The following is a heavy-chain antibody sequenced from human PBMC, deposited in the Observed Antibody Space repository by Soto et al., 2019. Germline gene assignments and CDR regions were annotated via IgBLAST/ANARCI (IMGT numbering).Heavy chain of an antibody. Sequence: GGSLRLSCTASGFTFSSRAMNWVRQFPGRGLEWVSYISSSSSNIDYADSVKGRFTVSRDNAKNSLYLQMNTLRDEDTAVYYCASDRSLGSNWYYYLESWGQGXLVTVYS. D-gene: IGHD1-20*01. CDR3: ASDRSLGSNWYYYLES. CDR1: GFTFSSRA. V-gene: IGHV3-48*02. J-gene: IGHJ4*02. CDR2: ISSSSSNI.